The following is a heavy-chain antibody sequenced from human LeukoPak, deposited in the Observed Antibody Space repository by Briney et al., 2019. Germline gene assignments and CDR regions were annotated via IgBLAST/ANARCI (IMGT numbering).Heavy chain of an antibody. J-gene: IGHJ4*02. CDR2: IYYSGST. CDR3: ASSGWHRGYFFDY. Sequence: SETLSLTCTVSGGSISSYYWSWIRQPPGKGLEWIGYIYYSGSTNYNPSLKSRVTISVDTSKSQFSLKLSSVTAADTAVYYCASSGWHRGYFFDYWGQGTLVTVSS. V-gene: IGHV4-59*08. CDR1: GGSISSYY. D-gene: IGHD6-19*01.